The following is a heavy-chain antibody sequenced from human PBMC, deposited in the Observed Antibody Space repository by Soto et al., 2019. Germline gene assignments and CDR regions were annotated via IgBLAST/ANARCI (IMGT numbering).Heavy chain of an antibody. CDR2: ISNSGDYI. V-gene: IGHV3-21*01. D-gene: IGHD2-2*01. J-gene: IGHJ4*02. CDR3: ARDESAGSSIRY. Sequence: EVQVVESGGGLVEPGGSLRLSCTASGSTFRTYGMNWVRQAPGKGLEWVSSISNSGDYIYYADSVQGRFTISRDNAKNSLYLQMNSLRAEDTAVYFCARDESAGSSIRYWGQGILVTVSS. CDR1: GSTFRTYG.